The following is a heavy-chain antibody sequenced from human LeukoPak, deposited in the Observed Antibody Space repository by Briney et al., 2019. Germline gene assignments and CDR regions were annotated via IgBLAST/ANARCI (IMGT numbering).Heavy chain of an antibody. CDR1: GYTFTIYG. V-gene: IGHV1-18*01. J-gene: IGHJ4*02. CDR3: ARDVEGGYFDY. Sequence: ASVTVSFKASGYTFTIYGISWVRQAPRQGLEWMGWISAYNGNTNYAQKLQGRVTMTTDTSTSTAYMELRSLRSDDTAVYYCARDVEGGYFDYWGQGTLVTVSS. CDR2: ISAYNGNT. D-gene: IGHD1-26*01.